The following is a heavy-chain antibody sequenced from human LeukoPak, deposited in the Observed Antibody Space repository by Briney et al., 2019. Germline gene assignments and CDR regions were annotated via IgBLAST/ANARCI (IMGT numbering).Heavy chain of an antibody. Sequence: SETLSLTCAVSGGSISSSNWWSWVRPPPGKGVEWIGEIYHSGSTNYNPSLKSRVTISVDKSKNQFSLKLSSVPAADTAVYYCARRRSCSGGSCYRPAYFDYWRQGALVTVSS. D-gene: IGHD2-15*01. J-gene: IGHJ4*02. CDR3: ARRRSCSGGSCYRPAYFDY. V-gene: IGHV4-4*02. CDR2: IYHSGST. CDR1: GGSISSSNW.